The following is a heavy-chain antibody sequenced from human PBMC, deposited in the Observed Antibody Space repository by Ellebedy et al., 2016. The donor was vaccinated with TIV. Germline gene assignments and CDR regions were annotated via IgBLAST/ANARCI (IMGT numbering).Heavy chain of an antibody. Sequence: PGGSLRLSCAGSGFLFNAYSMNWVRRAPGKGLEWLSSISDSSDHIYYADSVKGRFTISRDNAKNSVYLQMNSLKAEDSAVYYCVRDTGWGSGTFDFWGQGALVTVSS. CDR2: ISDSSDHI. CDR3: VRDTGWGSGTFDF. CDR1: GFLFNAYS. D-gene: IGHD3-10*01. V-gene: IGHV3-21*01. J-gene: IGHJ4*02.